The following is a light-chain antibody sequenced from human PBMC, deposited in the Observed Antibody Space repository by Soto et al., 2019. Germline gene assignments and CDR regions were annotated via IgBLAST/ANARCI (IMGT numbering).Light chain of an antibody. CDR3: AAWDDSLNGPV. CDR1: TSNIGNNA. Sequence: QAVVTQPPSVSEVPGQRVTISCSGSTSNIGNNAVNWYQQLPGKAPKLLIYYDDLKPSGVSDRFSGSKSGTSASLAISGLQSEDEADYYCAAWDDSLNGPVFGGGTQLTVL. V-gene: IGLV1-36*01. J-gene: IGLJ2*01. CDR2: YDD.